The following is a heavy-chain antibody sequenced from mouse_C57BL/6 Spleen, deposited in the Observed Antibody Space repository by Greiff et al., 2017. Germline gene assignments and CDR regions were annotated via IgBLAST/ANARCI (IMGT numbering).Heavy chain of an antibody. D-gene: IGHD1-1*01. CDR1: GYTFTSYW. V-gene: IGHV1-72*01. CDR3: ARSIITTVVPYWYFDV. Sequence: QVQLQQPGAELVKPGASVKLSCKASGYTFTSYWMHWVKQRPGRGLEWIGRIDPNSGGTKYNEKFKSKATLTVVKPSSTAYMQLSSLTSEDSAVYYCARSIITTVVPYWYFDVWGTGTTVTVSS. J-gene: IGHJ1*03. CDR2: IDPNSGGT.